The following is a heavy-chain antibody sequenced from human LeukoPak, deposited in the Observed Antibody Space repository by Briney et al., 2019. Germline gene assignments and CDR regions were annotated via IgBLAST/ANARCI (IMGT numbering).Heavy chain of an antibody. D-gene: IGHD2-15*01. J-gene: IGHJ5*02. CDR3: VRGGESTWS. Sequence: GGSLRLSCAASGFTFSDYAMNWVRQAPGKGLEWVSVISGGGGGTYYADSVRGRFTISRDNSKDTLYLQMNSLRAEDTAVYYCVRGGESTWSWGQGTLVTASS. CDR1: GFTFSDYA. V-gene: IGHV3-23*01. CDR2: ISGGGGGT.